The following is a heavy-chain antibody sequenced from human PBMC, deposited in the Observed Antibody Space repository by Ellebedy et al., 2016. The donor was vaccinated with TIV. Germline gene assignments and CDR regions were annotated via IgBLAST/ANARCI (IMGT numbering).Heavy chain of an antibody. V-gene: IGHV1-2*02. Sequence: AASVKVSCKASGYTFTGYYMHWVRQAPGQGLEWMGWINPNSGGTKYAQKFQGRVTVTRDTSISTAYMELSRLRSDDTAVYYCARGADSSGYYYTGTAFDIWGQGTMVTVSS. J-gene: IGHJ3*02. D-gene: IGHD3-22*01. CDR3: ARGADSSGYYYTGTAFDI. CDR1: GYTFTGYY. CDR2: INPNSGGT.